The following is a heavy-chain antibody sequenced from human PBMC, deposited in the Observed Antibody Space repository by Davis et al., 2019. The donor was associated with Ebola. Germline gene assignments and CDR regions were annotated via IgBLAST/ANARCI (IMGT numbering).Heavy chain of an antibody. V-gene: IGHV3-7*01. J-gene: IGHJ4*02. Sequence: GESLKISCAASGFTFSSYWMSWVRQAPGKGLEWVANIKQDGSEKYYVDSVKGRFTISRDNAKNSLYLQMNSLRAEDTAVYYCARHLGELSYPFDYWGQGTLVTVSS. CDR3: ARHLGELSYPFDY. D-gene: IGHD3-16*02. CDR1: GFTFSSYW. CDR2: IKQDGSEK.